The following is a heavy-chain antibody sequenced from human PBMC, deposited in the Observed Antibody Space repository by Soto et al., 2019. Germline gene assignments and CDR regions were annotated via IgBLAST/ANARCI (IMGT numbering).Heavy chain of an antibody. J-gene: IGHJ6*01. V-gene: IGHV1-69*05. Sequence: SVKVSCKISGGTFSRYSISWVRQAPGQGLEWMGGIVPIFGTRNYAQKFQDRVTITTDESATTAHMELSNLRSEDTAVYYCARPYEGGYSSNHHYYYALDVWGQGTAVIVS. CDR3: ARPYEGGYSSNHHYYYALDV. D-gene: IGHD3-22*01. CDR1: GGTFSRYS. CDR2: IVPIFGTR.